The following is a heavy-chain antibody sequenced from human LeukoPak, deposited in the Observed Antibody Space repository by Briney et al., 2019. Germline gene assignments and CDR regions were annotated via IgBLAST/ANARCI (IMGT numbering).Heavy chain of an antibody. V-gene: IGHV1/OR15-1*02. CDR2: INPNSGGT. Sequence: ASVKVSCKASGYIFTDYYMHWVRQAPGQELGWMGRINPNSGGTNYAQKFQGRVTMTRDTSISTAYTELSSLRSEDTAVYYCAREPNCSGGSCYGNWFDPWGQGTLVTVSS. J-gene: IGHJ5*02. D-gene: IGHD2-15*01. CDR1: GYIFTDYY. CDR3: AREPNCSGGSCYGNWFDP.